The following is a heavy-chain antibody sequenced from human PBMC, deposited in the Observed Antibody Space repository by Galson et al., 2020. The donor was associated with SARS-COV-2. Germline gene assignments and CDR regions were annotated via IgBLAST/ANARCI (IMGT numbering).Heavy chain of an antibody. D-gene: IGHD3-10*01. J-gene: IGHJ4*02. Sequence: QLGESLKIPCAASGFTFSTFGMAWVRQAPGKGLEWVALLVFAGNNKYYVDSVRGRFTISRDNSKNTLSLQMSSLGDDDTAVYYCAKRASDSGNNFYYFDHWGQGVLVTVSS. CDR2: LVFAGNNK. CDR1: GFTFSTFG. CDR3: AKRASDSGNNFYYFDH. V-gene: IGHV3-30*02.